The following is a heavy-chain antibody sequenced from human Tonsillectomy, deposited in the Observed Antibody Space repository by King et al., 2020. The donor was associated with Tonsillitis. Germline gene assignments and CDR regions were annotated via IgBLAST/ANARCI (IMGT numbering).Heavy chain of an antibody. J-gene: IGHJ5*02. V-gene: IGHV4-30-4*01. CDR3: AGAPRDINHFSWFDP. CDR1: GGSISSGDYY. Sequence: QLQESGPGLVKPSQTLSLTCTVSGGSISSGDYYWSWIRQPPGKGLEWIGYIYYSGSTYYNPSLRSRVSISLDTSKNQFSLKLSSVTAADTAVYFCAGAPRDINHFSWFDPWGHGTLVTVSS. D-gene: IGHD2-15*01. CDR2: IYYSGST.